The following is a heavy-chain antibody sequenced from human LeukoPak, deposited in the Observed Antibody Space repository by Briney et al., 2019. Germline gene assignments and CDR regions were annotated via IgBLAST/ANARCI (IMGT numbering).Heavy chain of an antibody. CDR1: GFTFSSYG. CDR2: ISYDGSNK. J-gene: IGHJ4*02. D-gene: IGHD6-19*01. Sequence: PGRSLRLSCAASGFTFSSYGMHWVRQAPGKGLEWVAVISYDGSNKYYADSVKGRFTISRDNSKNTLYLQMNSLRAEDTAVYYCAKDYKFGAVAGTVLDYWGQGTLVTVSS. CDR3: AKDYKFGAVAGTVLDY. V-gene: IGHV3-30*18.